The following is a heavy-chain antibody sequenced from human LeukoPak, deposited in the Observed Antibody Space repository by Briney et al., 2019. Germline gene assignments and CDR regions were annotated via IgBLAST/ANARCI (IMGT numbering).Heavy chain of an antibody. D-gene: IGHD2-2*01. CDR1: GFRFSTYW. Sequence: GGSLRLSFAASGFRFSTYWMAWVRQAPGKGLEWVCNIYHNGRTQYYGDSWKGQFNIPRDNAKKSLFLQRNSLGEEETGENSWASCHGSSCNDWGQGTMVPLSS. V-gene: IGHV3-7*03. CDR2: IYHNGRTQ. J-gene: IGHJ4*02. CDR3: ASCHGSSCND.